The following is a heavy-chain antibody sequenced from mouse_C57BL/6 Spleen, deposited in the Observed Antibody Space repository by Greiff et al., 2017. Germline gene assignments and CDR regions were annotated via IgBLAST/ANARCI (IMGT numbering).Heavy chain of an antibody. CDR2: IDPETGGT. J-gene: IGHJ2*01. Sequence: VQLQQSGAELVRPGASVTLSCKASGYTFTDYEMHWVKQTPVHGLEWIGAIDPETGGTAYNQKFKGKAILTADKSSSTAYMELRSLTSEDSAVYYCTRERGSFDDWGQGTTLTVSS. CDR3: TRERGSFDD. CDR1: GYTFTDYE. V-gene: IGHV1-15*01. D-gene: IGHD1-1*01.